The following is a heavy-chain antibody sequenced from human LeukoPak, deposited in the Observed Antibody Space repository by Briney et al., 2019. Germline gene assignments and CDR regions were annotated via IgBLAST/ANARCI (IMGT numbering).Heavy chain of an antibody. CDR3: ARQGGSYSSSWYRYYYYGMDV. CDR2: IYYSGST. J-gene: IGHJ6*02. CDR1: GGSISSSSYY. Sequence: SETLSLTCTVSGGSISSSSYYRGWIRQPPGKGLEWIGSIYYSGSTYYNPSLKSRVTISVDTSKNQFSLKLSSVTAADTAVYYCARQGGSYSSSWYRYYYYGMDVWGQGTTVTVSS. V-gene: IGHV4-39*01. D-gene: IGHD6-13*01.